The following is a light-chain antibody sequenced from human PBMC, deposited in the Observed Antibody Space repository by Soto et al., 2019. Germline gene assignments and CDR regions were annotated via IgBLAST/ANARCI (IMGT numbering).Light chain of an antibody. J-gene: IGKJ4*01. V-gene: IGKV1-12*01. CDR2: AAS. CDR3: KQANSFFGT. Sequence: DIQMTQSPSSVSASVGDRVTITCRASQDLNNWLAWYQQKPGKAPNLLIYAASTLQSGVPSRFSGSGSGTHFTLTISSLQPEDFATYFCKQANSFFGTFGGGTKVGIK. CDR1: QDLNNW.